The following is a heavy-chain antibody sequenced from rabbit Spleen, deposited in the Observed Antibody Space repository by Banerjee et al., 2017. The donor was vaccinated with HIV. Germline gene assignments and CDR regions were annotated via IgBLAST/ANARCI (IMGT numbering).Heavy chain of an antibody. CDR2: IDGGSSDRT. D-gene: IGHD8-1*01. Sequence: QEQLVESGGDLVQPEGSLTLTCTASGCSFSNDYDRCWVRQAPGKGPEWIGCIDGGSSDRTDYASWAKGRFTISKTSSTTVTLQMTSLTAADTAAYFCARYTGSSFSSYGMDLWGPGTLVPVS. CDR3: ARYTGSSFSSYGMDL. V-gene: IGHV1S45*01. CDR1: GCSFSNDYD. J-gene: IGHJ6*01.